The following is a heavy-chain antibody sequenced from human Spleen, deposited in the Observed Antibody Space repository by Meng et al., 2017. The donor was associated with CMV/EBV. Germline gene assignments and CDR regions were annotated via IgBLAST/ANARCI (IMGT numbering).Heavy chain of an antibody. D-gene: IGHD1-1*01. V-gene: IGHV1-2*02. CDR1: GYTFTSYH. CDR2: INPNSGGT. CDR3: ARRGTTGTTGRIRFDP. J-gene: IGHJ5*02. Sequence: ASVKVSCKASGYTFTSYHMHWVRQAPGQGLEWMGWINPNSGGTNYAQKFQGRVTMTRDTSISTAYMELSRLRSDDTAVYYCARRGTTGTTGRIRFDPWGQGTLVTVSS.